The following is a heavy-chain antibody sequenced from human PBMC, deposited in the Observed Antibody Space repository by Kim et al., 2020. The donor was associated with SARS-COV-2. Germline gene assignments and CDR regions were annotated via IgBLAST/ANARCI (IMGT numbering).Heavy chain of an antibody. Sequence: GGSLRLSCTASGFTFGDYAMSWFRQAPGKGLEWVGFIRSKAYGGTTEYAASVKGRFTISRDDSKSIAYLQMNSLKTEDTAVYYCTRDRVQGVDYGDPMALDYWGQGTLVTVSS. CDR2: IRSKAYGGTT. D-gene: IGHD4-17*01. CDR1: GFTFGDYA. V-gene: IGHV3-49*03. CDR3: TRDRVQGVDYGDPMALDY. J-gene: IGHJ4*02.